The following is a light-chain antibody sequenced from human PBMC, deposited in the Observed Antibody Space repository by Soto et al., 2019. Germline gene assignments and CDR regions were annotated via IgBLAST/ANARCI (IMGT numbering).Light chain of an antibody. CDR1: QSISSY. J-gene: IGKJ1*01. CDR2: AAS. CDR3: QQSYKIPRT. V-gene: IGKV1-39*01. Sequence: DIQMTQSPSSLSASVGDRVTITCRASQSISSYLNWYQQKPGKAPKLLIYAASSLRSGVPSRFSGSGSETDFTLTISSLQPEDFGTSFFQQSYKIPRTFGQGTQGDIK.